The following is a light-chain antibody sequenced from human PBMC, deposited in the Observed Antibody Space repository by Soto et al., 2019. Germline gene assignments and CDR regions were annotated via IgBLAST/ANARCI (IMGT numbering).Light chain of an antibody. CDR1: QGISSY. Sequence: DIQLTQSPSFLSASVGDRVTITCRASQGISSYLAWYQQKPGKAPKLLIYAASTLQSGVPSRFSGSGSGTEITLTISSLQHEDFATYYCQQLNIYLITFGQGTRLEIK. CDR2: AAS. J-gene: IGKJ5*01. CDR3: QQLNIYLIT. V-gene: IGKV1-9*01.